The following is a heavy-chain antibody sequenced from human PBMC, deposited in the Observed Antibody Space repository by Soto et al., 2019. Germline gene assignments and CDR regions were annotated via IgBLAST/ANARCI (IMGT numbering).Heavy chain of an antibody. CDR1: GDSVSSNSAA. CDR3: ARTRYSSGWYITWFDP. Sequence: SQTLSLTCAISGDSVSSNSAAWNYIRQSPSRGLEWLGRTYYRSKWYNDYAVSVKSRITINPDTSKNQFSLQLNSVTPEDTAVYYCARTRYSSGWYITWFDPWGQGTLVTVSS. J-gene: IGHJ5*02. D-gene: IGHD6-19*01. V-gene: IGHV6-1*01. CDR2: TYYRSKWYN.